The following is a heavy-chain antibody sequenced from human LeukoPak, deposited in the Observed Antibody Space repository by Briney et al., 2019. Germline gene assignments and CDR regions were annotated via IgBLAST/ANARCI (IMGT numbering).Heavy chain of an antibody. V-gene: IGHV3-21*01. CDR2: ISGSSSYI. Sequence: KPGGSLRLSCAASGFTFSTYNMNWVRQAPGKGLEWVSSISGSSSYIYYADSVKGRFSISRDNSKNTLYLQMNSLRAEDTAVYYCAREDSSGYRPFDYWGQGTLVTVSS. CDR1: GFTFSTYN. J-gene: IGHJ4*02. D-gene: IGHD3-22*01. CDR3: AREDSSGYRPFDY.